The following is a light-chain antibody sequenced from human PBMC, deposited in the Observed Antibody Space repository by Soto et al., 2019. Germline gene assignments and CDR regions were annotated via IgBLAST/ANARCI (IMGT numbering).Light chain of an antibody. J-gene: IGKJ1*01. V-gene: IGKV1-5*01. Sequence: DIQMTQSPSTVSASVGDRVTITCRASQSISYWLAWYQQKPGKAPKVLIYDASSLESGVPSRFSGSGSGTEFTLTINSLQPDDLATYYCQQYKSYWTFGQGTKVDIK. CDR2: DAS. CDR1: QSISYW. CDR3: QQYKSYWT.